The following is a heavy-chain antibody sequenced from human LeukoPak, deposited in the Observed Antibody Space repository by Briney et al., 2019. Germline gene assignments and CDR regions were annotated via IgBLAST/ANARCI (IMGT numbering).Heavy chain of an antibody. CDR1: GYIFTSFL. J-gene: IGHJ3*02. CDR2: IYPGDSDT. V-gene: IGHV5-51*01. Sequence: PGGALNTPWQCPGYIFTSFLIGWVRQIPGKGLGWVGIIYPGDSDTRYRPSFQGQVTISADNSISTAYLQWSSLKSSDNAMYYCPAPLSRYDAFDIWGQGTMVTVSS. CDR3: PAPLSRYDAFDI.